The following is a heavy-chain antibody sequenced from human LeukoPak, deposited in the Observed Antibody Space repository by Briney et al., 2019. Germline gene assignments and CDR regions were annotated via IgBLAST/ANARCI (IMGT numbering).Heavy chain of an antibody. J-gene: IGHJ4*02. CDR2: INHSGST. V-gene: IGHV4-38-2*02. CDR1: GYSITTGYY. CDR3: ARDPSYDSSGYHYYFDY. Sequence: SETLSLTCTVFGYSITTGYYWGWIRQPPGKGLEWIGEINHSGSTNYNPSLKSRVTISVDTSKNQFSLKLSSVTAADTAVYYCARDPSYDSSGYHYYFDYWGQGTLVTVSS. D-gene: IGHD3-22*01.